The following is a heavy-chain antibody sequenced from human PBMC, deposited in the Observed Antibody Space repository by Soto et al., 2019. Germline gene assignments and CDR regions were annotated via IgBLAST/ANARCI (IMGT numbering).Heavy chain of an antibody. CDR3: ARHWRTGYSTVFGVVMGRFDP. V-gene: IGHV4-39*01. J-gene: IGHJ5*02. CDR1: GDSITSTDYY. CDR2: IYYSGST. Sequence: PSETLSLTCTATGDSITSTDYYWGWIRQPPGKGLEWVASIYYSGSTYHNPSLKSRVTISVDTSKNQFSLKVTSVTAADKAVFYCARHWRTGYSTVFGVVMGRFDPWGQGTLVTVSS. D-gene: IGHD3-3*01.